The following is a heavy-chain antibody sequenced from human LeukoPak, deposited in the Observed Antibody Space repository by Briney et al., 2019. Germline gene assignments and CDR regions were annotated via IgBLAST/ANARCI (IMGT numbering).Heavy chain of an antibody. D-gene: IGHD4-17*01. CDR3: ARAPMTTPIKQAFDI. Sequence: ASVKVSCKASGGTFSSYAISWVRQAPGQGLEWMGGIIPIFGTANYAQKFQGRVTITADESTSTAYMELSSLRSEDTAVYYCARAPMTTPIKQAFDIWGQGTMVTVSS. CDR2: IIPIFGTA. V-gene: IGHV1-69*13. CDR1: GGTFSSYA. J-gene: IGHJ3*02.